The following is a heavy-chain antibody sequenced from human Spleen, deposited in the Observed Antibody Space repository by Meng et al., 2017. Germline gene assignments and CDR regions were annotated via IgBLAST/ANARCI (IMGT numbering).Heavy chain of an antibody. CDR3: ARDRDCIDVTCYGFERWFDP. Sequence: ASVKVSCKASGYTLTGYYMHWVRQAPGQGLEWMGWISTYNANTNYAQKFQGRVTMTTDTSTSTAYMELRSLRPDDTAVYYCARDRDCIDVTCYGFERWFDPWGQGTLVTVSS. CDR2: ISTYNANT. V-gene: IGHV1-18*04. J-gene: IGHJ5*02. D-gene: IGHD2/OR15-2a*01. CDR1: GYTLTGYY.